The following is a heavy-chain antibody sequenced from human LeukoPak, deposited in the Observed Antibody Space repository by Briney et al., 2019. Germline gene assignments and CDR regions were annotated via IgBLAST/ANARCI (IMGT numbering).Heavy chain of an antibody. J-gene: IGHJ6*03. CDR3: ARGRDTVVSADYYYHMDV. D-gene: IGHD2-2*01. V-gene: IGHV3-7*01. Sequence: GGSLRLSCAASGFTFSGYWMDWVRQSPGKGLEWVANINERGSVQHYVDSVEGRFTISRDNAKNSLDLQMHSLRAEDTAVYYCARGRDTVVSADYYYHMDVWGEGTTVTVSS. CDR1: GFTFSGYW. CDR2: INERGSVQ.